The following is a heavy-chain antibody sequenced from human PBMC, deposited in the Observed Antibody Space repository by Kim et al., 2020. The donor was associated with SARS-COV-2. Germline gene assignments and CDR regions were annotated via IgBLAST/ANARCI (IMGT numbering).Heavy chain of an antibody. CDR3: TRGSGGKSPLFDT. D-gene: IGHD2-15*01. J-gene: IGHJ4*02. V-gene: IGHV3-30*01. Sequence: YAADAVKGRVTISRDKSENMACMQMDDLRREDTAVYCCTRGSGGKSPLFDTWGQGTLVTVSS.